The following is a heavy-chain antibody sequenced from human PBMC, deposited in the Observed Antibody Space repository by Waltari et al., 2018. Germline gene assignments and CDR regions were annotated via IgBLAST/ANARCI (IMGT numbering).Heavy chain of an antibody. Sequence: QVQLQESGPRLVKPSGTLSLTCGVSRGSPSNFNLWNWIRQAPGEELAWLGEIHRTGSSNYNPSRKSRLTMSVDKSNSQVSMKLKSVTAADTAVYYCATSSFVAVLDSWGQGTLVTVSS. V-gene: IGHV4-4*02. CDR1: RGSPSNFNL. J-gene: IGHJ4*02. CDR2: IHRTGSS. CDR3: ATSSFVAVLDS. D-gene: IGHD6-19*01.